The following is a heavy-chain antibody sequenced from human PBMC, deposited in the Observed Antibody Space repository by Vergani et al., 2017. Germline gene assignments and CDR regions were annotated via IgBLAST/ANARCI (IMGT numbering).Heavy chain of an antibody. CDR2: IYYSGST. Sequence: QLQLQESGPGLVKPSETLSLTCTVSGGSISSSSYYWGWIRQPPGKGLEWIGSIYYSGSTYYNPSLKSRVTISVDTSKNQFSLKLSSVTAADTAVYYCARDGPGQWLVGKPTYYYYGMDVWGQGTTVTVSS. CDR3: ARDGPGQWLVGKPTYYYYGMDV. V-gene: IGHV4-39*07. D-gene: IGHD6-19*01. J-gene: IGHJ6*02. CDR1: GGSISSSSYY.